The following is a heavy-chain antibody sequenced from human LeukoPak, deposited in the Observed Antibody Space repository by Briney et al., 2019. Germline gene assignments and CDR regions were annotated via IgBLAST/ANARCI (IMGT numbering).Heavy chain of an antibody. D-gene: IGHD6-13*01. V-gene: IGHV3-23*01. CDR1: GCTFSSYA. J-gene: IGHJ5*02. CDR3: AKGDRAAGGPYLYNWFDP. Sequence: GGALRLSFAASGCTFSSYAMSWVRQAPGRGREWVSAISGSVGSTYYADSGKGRSTISRDNSNNTLYLQMNSSRAEDTAVYYCAKGDRAAGGPYLYNWFDPWGQGTLVTVSS. CDR2: ISGSVGST.